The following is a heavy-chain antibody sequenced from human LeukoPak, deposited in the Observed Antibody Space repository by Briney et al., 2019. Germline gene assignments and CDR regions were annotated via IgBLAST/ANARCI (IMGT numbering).Heavy chain of an antibody. CDR3: ARDFLGMDV. V-gene: IGHV3-74*01. J-gene: IGHJ6*02. CDR2: INSDGRAT. CDR1: GFTLSNYW. Sequence: GGSLRLSCAASGFTLSNYWILWVRQAPGKGLVWVSRINSDGRATNYADSVKGRFTISRDNAKNTLYLQMNSLRVEDTAVYYCARDFLGMDVWGQGTTVTVSS.